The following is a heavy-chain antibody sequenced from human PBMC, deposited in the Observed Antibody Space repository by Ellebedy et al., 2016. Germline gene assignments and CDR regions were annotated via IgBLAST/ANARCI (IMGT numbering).Heavy chain of an antibody. V-gene: IGHV4-61*01. CDR1: GGSVSSGSYY. CDR2: IYYSGST. CDR3: ARRSGNYAPFDQ. D-gene: IGHD3-22*01. Sequence: SETLSLXXTVSGGSVSSGSYYWSWIRQPPGKGLEWIGYIYYSGSTNYNPSLKSRVTISVDTSKNQFSLKLSSVTAADTAVYYCARRSGNYAPFDQWGQGTLVTVSS. J-gene: IGHJ4*01.